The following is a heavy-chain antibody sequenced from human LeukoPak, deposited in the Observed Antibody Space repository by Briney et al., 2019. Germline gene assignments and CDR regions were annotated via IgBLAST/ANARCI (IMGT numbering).Heavy chain of an antibody. CDR2: INHSGST. D-gene: IGHD5-12*01. Sequence: SETLSLTCAVCGGSFSGYYWSWIRQPPGKGLEWIGEINHSGSTNYNPSLKSRVTISVDPAKNQFSLRLSSVTAADSAVYYCASEGDSWLRLDYWGQGTLVTVSS. J-gene: IGHJ4*02. CDR3: ASEGDSWLRLDY. CDR1: GGSFSGYY. V-gene: IGHV4-34*01.